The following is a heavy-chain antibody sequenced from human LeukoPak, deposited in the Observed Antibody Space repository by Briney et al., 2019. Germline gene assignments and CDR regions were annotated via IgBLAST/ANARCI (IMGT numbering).Heavy chain of an antibody. J-gene: IGHJ4*02. V-gene: IGHV3-7*01. D-gene: IGHD5-12*01. CDR3: AKGGHFNFDY. CDR1: GFTFSTYW. Sequence: GGSLRLSCAASGFTFSTYWMKWVRQAPGKGLEWVASIKEDGSDKYYVDSVKGRFSISRDDAKNSLYLQMNSLRTEDTAVYYCAKGGHFNFDYWGQGTLVTVSS. CDR2: IKEDGSDK.